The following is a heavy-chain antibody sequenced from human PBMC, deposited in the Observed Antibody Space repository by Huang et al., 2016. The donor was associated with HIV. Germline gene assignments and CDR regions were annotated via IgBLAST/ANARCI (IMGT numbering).Heavy chain of an antibody. V-gene: IGHV1-3*01. CDR1: GYIFSTYD. J-gene: IGHJ4*02. CDR2: MNAGNGNT. Sequence: QVQLVQSGAEVKKPGASVKVSCKASGYIFSTYDTHWVRQAPGQRLEGMGRMNAGNGNTKYAQRFQGRVTITSDTAANTAYVELSSLRSEDTGVYYCARGIAAGDYWGQGTLVTVSS. D-gene: IGHD6-25*01. CDR3: ARGIAAGDY.